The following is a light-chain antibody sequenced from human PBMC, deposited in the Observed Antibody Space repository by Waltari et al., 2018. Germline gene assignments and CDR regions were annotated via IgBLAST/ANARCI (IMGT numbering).Light chain of an antibody. Sequence: EIVMTQSPVTLSVSPGERATLSCRASQSVSSNLAWYQQKPGQAPRLLIYGASTRAIGIPARFSGSGSGTEFTLTISSLQSEDSAVYYCQQYNNWPPMTFGQGTKVEIK. V-gene: IGKV3-15*01. CDR1: QSVSSN. CDR2: GAS. CDR3: QQYNNWPPMT. J-gene: IGKJ1*01.